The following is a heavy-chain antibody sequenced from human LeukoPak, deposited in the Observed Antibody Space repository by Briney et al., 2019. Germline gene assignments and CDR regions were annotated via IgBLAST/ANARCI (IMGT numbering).Heavy chain of an antibody. Sequence: ASVKVSCKVSGYTFTSYGISRVRQAPGQGLEWMGWISAYNGNTNYAQKLQGGVTMTTDTSTSKAYMELRSLRSDDTAVYYCARVDTAIGYFDYWGQGTLVTVSS. CDR3: ARVDTAIGYFDY. J-gene: IGHJ4*02. D-gene: IGHD5-18*01. V-gene: IGHV1-18*01. CDR2: ISAYNGNT. CDR1: GYTFTSYG.